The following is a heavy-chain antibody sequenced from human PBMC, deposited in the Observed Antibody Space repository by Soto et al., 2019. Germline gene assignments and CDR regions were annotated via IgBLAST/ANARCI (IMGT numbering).Heavy chain of an antibody. J-gene: IGHJ5*02. CDR3: AKDAISMVRGVNNWFDP. Sequence: EVQLLESGGGLVQPGGSLTLSCAASGFTFSSYAMTWVRQAPGKGLEWVSGISGGGGVSTYYADAVKGRFTISRDNSMNTLYLQMNRLRAEDTAVYSCAKDAISMVRGVNNWFDPWGQGTLVTVSS. CDR1: GFTFSSYA. D-gene: IGHD3-10*01. V-gene: IGHV3-23*01. CDR2: ISGGGGVST.